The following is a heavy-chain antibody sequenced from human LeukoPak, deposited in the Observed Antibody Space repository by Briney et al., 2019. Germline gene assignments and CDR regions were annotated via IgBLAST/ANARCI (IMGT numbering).Heavy chain of an antibody. J-gene: IGHJ5*02. CDR3: ARDSSSAPHRQQLLSA. CDR2: INANSGNP. CDR1: GYTFTSYA. V-gene: IGHV7-4-1*02. D-gene: IGHD2-2*01. Sequence: ASVTVSCKASGYTFTSYAMSWVRQAPGQGLEWMGWINANSGNPTYAQGLKGRFIFSLDTSESTAYLQMSSLRAEDTAVYYCARDSSSAPHRQQLLSAWLQGTLLTVSS.